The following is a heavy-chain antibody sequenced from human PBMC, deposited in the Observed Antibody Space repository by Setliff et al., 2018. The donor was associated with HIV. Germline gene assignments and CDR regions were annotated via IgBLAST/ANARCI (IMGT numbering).Heavy chain of an antibody. CDR3: ATVPVTSGTLPYI. J-gene: IGHJ4*02. D-gene: IGHD3-10*01. Sequence: GASVKVSCKASGYTFTSYFMHWVRQAPGKGLEWMGGFDPEYGETIFAQKFQERVTMTQDTSADTAYMEMRRLRSDDTAVFYCATVPVTSGTLPYIWGPGTLVTVSS. CDR2: FDPEYGET. V-gene: IGHV1-24*01. CDR1: GYTFTSYF.